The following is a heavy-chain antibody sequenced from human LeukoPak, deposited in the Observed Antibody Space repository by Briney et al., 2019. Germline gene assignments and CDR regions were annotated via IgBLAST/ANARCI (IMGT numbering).Heavy chain of an antibody. J-gene: IGHJ4*02. D-gene: IGHD3-3*01. CDR1: DGSISNSY. CDR3: ANFLRCKDGPIDN. CDR2: IYSSGNA. V-gene: IGHV4-4*09. Sequence: SETLSLTCTVPDGSISNSYWNWVRQSPGKGLEWIGYIYSSGNANYNPSFKSRVTLSVDTSKDQFSLNLNSVTASDTAVYYCANFLRCKDGPIDNWGQGTLVTVSS.